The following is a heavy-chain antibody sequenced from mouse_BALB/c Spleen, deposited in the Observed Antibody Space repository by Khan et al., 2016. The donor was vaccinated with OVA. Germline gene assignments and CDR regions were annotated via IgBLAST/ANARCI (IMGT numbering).Heavy chain of an antibody. CDR3: TRIYRSDFDY. Sequence: VQLQQSGPELVRPGASVKISCKASGYSFTGYFMNWVMQSHGKSLEWIGRINPHIGETFYNQRFKDKATLTVDESSNTAHMELRNLASEDSAVYYCTRIYRSDFDYWGQGTTLTVSS. V-gene: IGHV1-20*02. D-gene: IGHD1-1*01. CDR1: GYSFTGYF. J-gene: IGHJ2*01. CDR2: INPHIGET.